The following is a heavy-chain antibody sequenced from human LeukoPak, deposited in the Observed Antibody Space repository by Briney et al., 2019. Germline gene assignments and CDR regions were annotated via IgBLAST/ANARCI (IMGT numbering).Heavy chain of an antibody. Sequence: ASVKVSCEASGYTFTNYYLNWVRQAPGQGLEWMGLINPSDGSTNYAQKFQDRVTVTRDRSTSTVYMEVSSLRSEETAVYYCARDGQNDYGGDSGFDSWGQGTLVTVSS. V-gene: IGHV1-46*01. D-gene: IGHD4-23*01. CDR2: INPSDGST. CDR1: GYTFTNYY. J-gene: IGHJ4*02. CDR3: ARDGQNDYGGDSGFDS.